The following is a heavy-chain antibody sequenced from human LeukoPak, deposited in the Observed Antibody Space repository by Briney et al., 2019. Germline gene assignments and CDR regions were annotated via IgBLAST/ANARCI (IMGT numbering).Heavy chain of an antibody. J-gene: IGHJ4*02. CDR3: VRLRRNSDTSGYYYYYDF. CDR1: GYTFSSFS. D-gene: IGHD3-22*01. V-gene: IGHV3-21*01. Sequence: GRSLRLSCVASGYTFSSFSINSVRQAPGKGLEWVSSISVRSNYIYYADSVRGRFSISRDDARDSLFLQMNSLRAEDTAVYYCVRLRRNSDTSGYYYYYDFWGQGTLVTVSS. CDR2: ISVRSNYI.